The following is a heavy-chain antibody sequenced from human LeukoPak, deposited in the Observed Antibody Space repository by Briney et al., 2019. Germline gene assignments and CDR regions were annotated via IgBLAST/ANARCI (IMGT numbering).Heavy chain of an antibody. J-gene: IGHJ6*03. D-gene: IGHD3-22*01. V-gene: IGHV4-39*01. CDR2: IYYSGST. CDR1: GGSISSSSYY. Sequence: PSETLSLTCTVSGGSISSSSYYWGWIRQPPGKGLVWIGSIYYSGSTYYNPSLKSRVTISVDTSKNQFSLKLSSVTAADTAVYYCASYYDSSGYYYRYYYYMDVWGKGTTVTVSS. CDR3: ASYYDSSGYYYRYYYYMDV.